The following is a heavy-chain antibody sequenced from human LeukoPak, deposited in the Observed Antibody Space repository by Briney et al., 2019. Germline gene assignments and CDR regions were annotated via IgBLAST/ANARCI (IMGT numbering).Heavy chain of an antibody. CDR2: IYTSGST. CDR1: GGSISSYY. J-gene: IGHJ4*02. Sequence: SETLSLTCTVSGGSISSYYWSWIRQPAGKGLEWIGRIYTSGSTNYNPSLKSRVTMSVDTSKNQFSLKLSSVPAADTAVYYCARGDWYYYDSSGYYPYWGQGTLVTVSS. V-gene: IGHV4-4*07. D-gene: IGHD3-22*01. CDR3: ARGDWYYYDSSGYYPY.